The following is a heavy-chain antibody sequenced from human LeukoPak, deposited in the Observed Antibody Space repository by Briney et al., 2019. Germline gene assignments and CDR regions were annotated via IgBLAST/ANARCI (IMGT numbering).Heavy chain of an antibody. D-gene: IGHD4-17*01. CDR1: GGPISSGGYY. Sequence: PSQTLSLTCTVSGGPISSGGYYWSWLRQHPGKGLEWIGYIYYSGSTYYNPSLKSRVTISVDTSKNQFSLKLSSVTAADTAVYYCAGASTVTTSQVDYWGQGTLVTVSS. CDR3: AGASTVTTSQVDY. CDR2: IYYSGST. J-gene: IGHJ4*02. V-gene: IGHV4-31*03.